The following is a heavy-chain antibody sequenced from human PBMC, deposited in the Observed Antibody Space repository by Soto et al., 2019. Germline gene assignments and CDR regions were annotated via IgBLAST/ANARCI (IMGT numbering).Heavy chain of an antibody. CDR2: ISSDGATK. J-gene: IGHJ6*02. D-gene: IGHD6-13*01. Sequence: PGGSLRLSCTASGFAFSSHAIQGVRQAPGKGLEWVAVISSDGATKYVADSLKGRFTISRDNSKNTLYLQMYSLRAEDTAVYYCAKDQGSSWYSSFYYYYGMDVWGQGTTVTVSS. CDR3: AKDQGSSWYSSFYYYYGMDV. CDR1: GFAFSSHA. V-gene: IGHV3-30-3*01.